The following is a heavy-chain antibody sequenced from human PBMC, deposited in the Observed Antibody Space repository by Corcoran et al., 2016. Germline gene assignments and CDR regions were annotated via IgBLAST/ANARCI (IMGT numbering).Heavy chain of an antibody. CDR1: GFTFSSYG. D-gene: IGHD3-22*01. CDR3: AGNYDSSGYYFDY. V-gene: IGHV3-33*01. Sequence: QVQLVESGGGVVQPGRSLRLSCAAAGFTFSSYGMHWVRQAPGKGLEWVAVIWYDGSNKYYSDSVKGRFTISRDNSKKTLYMQMNSLRAEYTAVYYCAGNYDSSGYYFDYWGQGTLVTVSS. CDR2: IWYDGSNK. J-gene: IGHJ4*02.